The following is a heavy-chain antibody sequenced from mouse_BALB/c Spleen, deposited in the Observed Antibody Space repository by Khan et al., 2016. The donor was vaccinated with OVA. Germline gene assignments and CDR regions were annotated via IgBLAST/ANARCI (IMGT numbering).Heavy chain of an antibody. CDR3: ARAIFDGYPPFAY. J-gene: IGHJ3*01. Sequence: QVQLQQSGAELAKPGASVKMSCKASGYTFISYWMHWVKQRPGQGLEWIGYITPSTGYTEYNQKFKDKATLTSDKSSSTAYMQLSSLTSEDSAVYYCARAIFDGYPPFAYGGQGTLVTVSA. CDR1: GYTFISYW. CDR2: ITPSTGYT. D-gene: IGHD2-3*01. V-gene: IGHV1-7*01.